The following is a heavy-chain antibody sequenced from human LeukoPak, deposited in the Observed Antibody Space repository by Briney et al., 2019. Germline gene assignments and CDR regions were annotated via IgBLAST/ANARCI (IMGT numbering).Heavy chain of an antibody. V-gene: IGHV1-18*01. CDR1: GYTFTSYG. D-gene: IGHD3-10*01. Sequence: GASVKVSCKASGYTFTSYGISWVRQAPGQGLEWMGWISAYNGNTNYAQKLQGRVTMTRDTSTSTVYMELSSLRSEDTAVYYCARGGAMVRGLGTLNNDAFDIWGQGTMVTVSS. CDR2: ISAYNGNT. CDR3: ARGGAMVRGLGTLNNDAFDI. J-gene: IGHJ3*02.